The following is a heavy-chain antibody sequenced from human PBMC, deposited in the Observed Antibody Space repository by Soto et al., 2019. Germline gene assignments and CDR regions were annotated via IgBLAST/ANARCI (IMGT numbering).Heavy chain of an antibody. J-gene: IGHJ6*02. CDR1: GGSISSYY. CDR3: ARGASGVPPYYYYGMDV. V-gene: IGHV4-4*07. Sequence: PSETLSVTCTVAGGSISSYYWSWIRQAAGKGLEWIGRIYTSGSTNYNPSLKSRVTMSVDTSKNQFSLKLSSVTAADTAVYYCARGASGVPPYYYYGMDVWGQGTTVTVSS. D-gene: IGHD3-10*01. CDR2: IYTSGST.